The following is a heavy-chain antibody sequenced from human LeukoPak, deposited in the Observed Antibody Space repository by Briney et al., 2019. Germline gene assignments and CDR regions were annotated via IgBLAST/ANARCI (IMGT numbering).Heavy chain of an antibody. CDR3: AKIPDILTGYNDY. CDR2: ISSSSSYI. J-gene: IGHJ4*02. Sequence: GGSLRLSCAASGFTFSSYSMNWVRQAPGKGLEWVSSISSSSSYIYYADSVKGRFTISRDNSKNTLYLQMNSLRAEDTAVYYCAKIPDILTGYNDYWGQGTLVTVSS. CDR1: GFTFSSYS. V-gene: IGHV3-21*01. D-gene: IGHD3-9*01.